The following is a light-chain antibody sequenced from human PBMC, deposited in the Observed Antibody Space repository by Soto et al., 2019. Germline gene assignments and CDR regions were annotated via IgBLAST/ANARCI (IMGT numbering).Light chain of an antibody. CDR3: QQYHNWPPGT. CDR2: GAS. Sequence: IVMTQSPATLSVSPGERATLSCRASQSVRSNLAWYQQKPGQTPRLLIYGASTRATGIPARFSGSGSGTEFTLTISSLQSGDFAVYYCQQYHNWPPGTFGQGTKVEIK. J-gene: IGKJ1*01. V-gene: IGKV3-15*01. CDR1: QSVRSN.